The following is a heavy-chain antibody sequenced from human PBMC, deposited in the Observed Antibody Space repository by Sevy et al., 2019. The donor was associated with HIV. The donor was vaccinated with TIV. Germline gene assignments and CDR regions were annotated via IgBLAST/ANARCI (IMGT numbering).Heavy chain of an antibody. D-gene: IGHD3-16*01. CDR1: GFTFDDYG. V-gene: IGHV3-20*04. CDR2: INWNGGGT. CDR3: ATGGDRREYFQH. Sequence: GGSLRLSCAASGFTFDDYGMSWVRQAPGKGLEWVSGINWNGGGTGYADSVKGRFTISRDNAKNSLYLQMNSLRAEDTALYYCATGGDRREYFQHWGQGTLVTVSS. J-gene: IGHJ1*01.